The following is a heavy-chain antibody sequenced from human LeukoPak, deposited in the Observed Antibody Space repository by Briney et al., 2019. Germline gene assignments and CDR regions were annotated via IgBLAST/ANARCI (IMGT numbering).Heavy chain of an antibody. CDR3: ARDRKGTGYSSGWYGMDV. CDR2: IKQDGSEK. CDR1: GFTFSSYC. J-gene: IGHJ6*02. Sequence: GGSLRLSCAASGFTFSSYCMSWVRQAPGKGLEWVANIKQDGSEKYYVGSVKGRFTISRDNAKNSLYLQMNSLRAEDTAVYYCARDRKGTGYSSGWYGMDVWGQGTTVTVSS. V-gene: IGHV3-7*04. D-gene: IGHD6-19*01.